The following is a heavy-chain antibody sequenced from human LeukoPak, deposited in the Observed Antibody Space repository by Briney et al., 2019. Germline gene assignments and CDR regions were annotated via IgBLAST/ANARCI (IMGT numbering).Heavy chain of an antibody. CDR3: ARHGPGIAVAIDYYYYYGMDV. D-gene: IGHD6-19*01. CDR1: GYTFTSYD. J-gene: IGHJ6*02. V-gene: IGHV1-8*03. Sequence: ASVKVSCKASGYTFTSYDINWVRQATGQGLEWMGWMNPNSGNTGYAQKFQGRVTITADKFTSTAYMELSSLRSEDTAVYYCARHGPGIAVAIDYYYYYGMDVWGQGTTVTVSS. CDR2: MNPNSGNT.